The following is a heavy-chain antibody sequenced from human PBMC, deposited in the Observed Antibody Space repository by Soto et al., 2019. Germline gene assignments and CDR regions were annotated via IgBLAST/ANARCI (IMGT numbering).Heavy chain of an antibody. V-gene: IGHV4-4*07. CDR3: ARDATSGSYYLGDY. J-gene: IGHJ4*02. CDR1: GGSISSYY. CDR2: IYTSGST. D-gene: IGHD1-26*01. Sequence: SETLSLTCTVSGGSISSYYWSWILQPAGKGLEWIGRIYTSGSTNYNPSLKSRVTMSVETSKKQFSMKLSSVTAADTAVYYCARDATSGSYYLGDYWGQGTLVTVYS.